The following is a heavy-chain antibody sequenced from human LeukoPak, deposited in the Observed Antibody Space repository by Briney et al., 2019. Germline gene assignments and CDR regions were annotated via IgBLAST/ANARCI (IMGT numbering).Heavy chain of an antibody. CDR2: IKEDGTAK. Sequence: AGGSLRLSCAASGFTFSSSWMAWVRQAPGKGREWVGNIKEDGTAKNYVVSVRGRFTISRDNAKNSLYLQMNSLRAEDTAVYYCASGNYFDYWGQGTLVTVSS. J-gene: IGHJ4*02. CDR3: ASGNYFDY. V-gene: IGHV3-7*01. CDR1: GFTFSSSW.